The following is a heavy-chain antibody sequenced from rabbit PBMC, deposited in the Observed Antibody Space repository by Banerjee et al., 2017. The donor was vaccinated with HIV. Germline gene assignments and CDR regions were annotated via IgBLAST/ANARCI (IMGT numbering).Heavy chain of an antibody. CDR3: VRSYTIGSGYPDL. CDR2: IYTGNTGST. V-gene: IGHV1S45*01. Sequence: QEQLEESGGDLVQPEGSLTLTCTASGFSFSSSYWICWVRQAPGKGLEWIACIYTGNTGSTYYASWAEGRFTISKTSSTTVTLQVTSLTAADTATYFCVRSYTIGSGYPDLWGPGTLVTVS. CDR1: GFSFSSSYW. D-gene: IGHD1-1*01. J-gene: IGHJ4*01.